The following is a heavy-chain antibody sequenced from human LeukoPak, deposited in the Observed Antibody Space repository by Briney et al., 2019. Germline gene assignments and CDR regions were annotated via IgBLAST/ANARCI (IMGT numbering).Heavy chain of an antibody. D-gene: IGHD6-13*01. CDR2: IYEGGST. Sequence: GGSLRLSCVASGFSVSSNFMSWVRQAPGKGLEWVSVIYEGGSTYYADSVKDRFSISRDKSKNTLYLQMSSLRAEDTAVYYCARAYSSRSPFDCWGQGTLVTVSS. V-gene: IGHV3-66*01. CDR1: GFSVSSNF. CDR3: ARAYSSRSPFDC. J-gene: IGHJ4*02.